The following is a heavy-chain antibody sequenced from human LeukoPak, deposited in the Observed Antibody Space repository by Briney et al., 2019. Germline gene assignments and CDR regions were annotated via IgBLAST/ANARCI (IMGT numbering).Heavy chain of an antibody. D-gene: IGHD3-3*01. CDR2: IIPIFGTA. CDR3: ARDKDFWSGDYYYYYMDV. J-gene: IGHJ6*03. CDR1: GGTFSSYA. Sequence: GASVKVSCKASGGTFSSYAISWVRQAPGQGLEWMGGIIPIFGTANYAQKFQGRVTITADKSTSTAYMELSSLRSEDTAVYYCARDKDFWSGDYYYYYMDVWGKGATVTVSS. V-gene: IGHV1-69*06.